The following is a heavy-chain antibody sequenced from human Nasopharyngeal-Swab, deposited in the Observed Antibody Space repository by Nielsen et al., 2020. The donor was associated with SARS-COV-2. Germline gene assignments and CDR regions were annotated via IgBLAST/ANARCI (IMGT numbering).Heavy chain of an antibody. D-gene: IGHD3-10*01. J-gene: IGHJ3*01. CDR2: ISASGGST. CDR1: GFTFNIYA. V-gene: IGHV3-23*01. CDR3: AKGDVVRGDAFDF. Sequence: GESLKISCAASGFTFNIYAMAWVRRAPGRGLEWVSAISASGGSTYYRNSVKGRFSISRGNSKNTLFLQMNSQTVDDTALYYCAKGDVVRGDAFDFWGQGTMVTVSS.